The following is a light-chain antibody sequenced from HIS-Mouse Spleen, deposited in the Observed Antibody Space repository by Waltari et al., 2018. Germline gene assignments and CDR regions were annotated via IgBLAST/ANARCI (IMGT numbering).Light chain of an antibody. V-gene: IGLV3-10*01. CDR3: YSTDSSGNHRV. Sequence: SYELTQPPSVSVSPGQTARITCSGDALPKKYAYWYQQKSGQAPVLVIYEDSQRPSGIPVRFSGSSSGTMTPLTISGAQFEDEAAYYCYSTDSSGNHRVFGGGTKLTVL. J-gene: IGLJ2*01. CDR1: ALPKKY. CDR2: EDS.